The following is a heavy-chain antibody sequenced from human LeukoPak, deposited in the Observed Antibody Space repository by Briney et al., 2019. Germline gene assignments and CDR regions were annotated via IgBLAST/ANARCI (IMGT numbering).Heavy chain of an antibody. Sequence: SETLSLTCAVYGGSFSGYYWSWIRQPAGKGLEWIGRIYTRGSTNYNPSLKSRVTMSVDTSRNQFSLKLSSVTAADTAVYYCARGRYCSADICSGGDAFDIWGQGTMVSVSS. D-gene: IGHD2-15*01. J-gene: IGHJ3*02. CDR3: ARGRYCSADICSGGDAFDI. CDR1: GGSFSGYY. V-gene: IGHV4-59*10. CDR2: IYTRGST.